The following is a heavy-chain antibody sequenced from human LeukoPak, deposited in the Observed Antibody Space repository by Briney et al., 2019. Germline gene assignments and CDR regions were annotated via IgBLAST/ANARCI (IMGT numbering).Heavy chain of an antibody. J-gene: IGHJ4*02. CDR3: AKDKIEYYYGSGTEYYFDY. CDR2: ISGSGGST. V-gene: IGHV3-23*01. CDR1: GFTFSSYA. D-gene: IGHD3-10*01. Sequence: GGSLRLSCAASGFTFSSYAMGWVRQPPGKGLEWVSAISGSGGSTYYADSVKGRFTISRDNSKNTLYLQMNSLRAEDTAVYYCAKDKIEYYYGSGTEYYFDYWGQGTLVTVSS.